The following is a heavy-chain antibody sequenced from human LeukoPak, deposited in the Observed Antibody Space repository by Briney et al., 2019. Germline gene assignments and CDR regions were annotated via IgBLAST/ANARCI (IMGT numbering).Heavy chain of an antibody. Sequence: ASVKVSCKASGYTFTSYDINWVRQATGQGLEWMGWMNPNSGNTGYAQKFQGRVTMTRNTSISTAYMELSRVRSEDTAVYYCARGLEDYDILTGYYKGWFDPWGQGTLVTVSS. CDR3: ARGLEDYDILTGYYKGWFDP. CDR1: GYTFTSYD. V-gene: IGHV1-8*01. J-gene: IGHJ5*02. CDR2: MNPNSGNT. D-gene: IGHD3-9*01.